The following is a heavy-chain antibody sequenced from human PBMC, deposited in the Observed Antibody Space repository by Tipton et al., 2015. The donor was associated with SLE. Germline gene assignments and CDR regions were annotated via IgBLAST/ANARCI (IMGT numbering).Heavy chain of an antibody. J-gene: IGHJ5*02. D-gene: IGHD3-3*02. V-gene: IGHV4-59*01. Sequence: TLSLTCSVSGVSISTYFWTWIRQPPGKRLEWIAYIYHSGITNYNPSLQSRVTISVDRSKNQFSLKLTSVTAADTAVYYCARGPPFMERERNWFDPWGQGTQVTVSS. CDR3: ARGPPFMERERNWFDP. CDR1: GVSISTYF. CDR2: IYHSGIT.